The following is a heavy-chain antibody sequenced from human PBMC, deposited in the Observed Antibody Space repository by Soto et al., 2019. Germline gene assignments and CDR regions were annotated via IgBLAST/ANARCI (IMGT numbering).Heavy chain of an antibody. D-gene: IGHD3-16*01. J-gene: IGHJ6*02. CDR2: ISSDSRTI. CDR1: GFSLSDYA. CDR3: AKINLVEGFFINEDAYDMAV. Sequence: GGSLRLSCVASGFSLSDYAVNWVRQAPGKGLEWVSFISSDSRTIYYADSVEGRFTVSRDNARNSVSLQMDSLRDEDAAVYYCAKINLVEGFFINEDAYDMAVWGQGPRVPVSS. V-gene: IGHV3-48*02.